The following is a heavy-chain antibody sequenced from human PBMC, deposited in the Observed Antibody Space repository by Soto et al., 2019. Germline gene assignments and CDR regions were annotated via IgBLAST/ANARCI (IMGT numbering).Heavy chain of an antibody. J-gene: IGHJ6*03. D-gene: IGHD3-10*01. Sequence: QVQLVQSGAEVKKPGASVKVSCKASGYTFTSYDINWVRQATGQGLEWMGWMNPNSGNTGYAQKFQGRVTMTRNTSISTDYMELSSLRSEDTAVYYCARGYYYGSGSPYYYYYYMDVWGKGTTVTVSS. CDR3: ARGYYYGSGSPYYYYYYMDV. CDR1: GYTFTSYD. V-gene: IGHV1-8*01. CDR2: MNPNSGNT.